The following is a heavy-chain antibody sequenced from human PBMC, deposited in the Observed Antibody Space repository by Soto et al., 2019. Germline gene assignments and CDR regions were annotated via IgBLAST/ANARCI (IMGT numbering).Heavy chain of an antibody. D-gene: IGHD2-2*01. J-gene: IGHJ6*02. CDR3: ARDLRTVVVVPAAIANCYYGMDV. Sequence: GSLRLACAASGFTLSSYSMNWVRQAPGKGLEWVSSISSSSSYIYYADSVKGRFTISRDNAKNSLYLQMNSLRAEDTAVYYCARDLRTVVVVPAAIANCYYGMDVWGQGTTVTVSS. CDR1: GFTLSSYS. V-gene: IGHV3-21*01. CDR2: ISSSSSYI.